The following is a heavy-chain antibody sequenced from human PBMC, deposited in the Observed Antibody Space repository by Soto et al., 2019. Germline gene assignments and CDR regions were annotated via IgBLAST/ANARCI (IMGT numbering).Heavy chain of an antibody. D-gene: IGHD3-16*01. V-gene: IGHV3-53*01. CDR1: GFTVSLNR. Sequence: GGSLRLSCAASGFTVSLNRVSWVRQAPGKGLEWVSTLYIDGSTFYADSVRGRFTISRDHSKNTLFLQMNSLRADDSAVYYCARFSGGGFWGQGTLVTVSS. CDR2: LYIDGST. CDR3: ARFSGGGF. J-gene: IGHJ4*02.